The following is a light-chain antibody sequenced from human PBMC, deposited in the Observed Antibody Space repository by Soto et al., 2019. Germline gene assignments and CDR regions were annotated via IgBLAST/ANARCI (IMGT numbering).Light chain of an antibody. CDR1: SSDVGGYKY. J-gene: IGLJ1*01. V-gene: IGLV2-11*01. CDR3: CSYAGSYANV. Sequence: QSALTQPRSVSGSPGQSVTISCTGTSSDVGGYKYVSWYQQHPGKAPKFMIYDVSKRPSGVPDRFSGSKSGNTATLTISGLQSEDEADYYCCSYAGSYANVFGTGTKLTVL. CDR2: DVS.